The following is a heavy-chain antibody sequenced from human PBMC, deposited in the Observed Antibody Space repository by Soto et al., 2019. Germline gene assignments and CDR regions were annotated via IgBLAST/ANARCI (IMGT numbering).Heavy chain of an antibody. Sequence: QVQLVQSGAEMRKPGASVKVSCKASGYTFTSYGISCVRQAPGQGLEWMGWISGDNAKTKYAQKLQARVTLTTDTSTTTAYMDLRSLKSDDTAVYYCARGGRGGGIDVWGQGTTVTVSS. J-gene: IGHJ6*02. CDR3: ARGGRGGGIDV. CDR1: GYTFTSYG. CDR2: ISGDNAKT. D-gene: IGHD3-16*01. V-gene: IGHV1-18*01.